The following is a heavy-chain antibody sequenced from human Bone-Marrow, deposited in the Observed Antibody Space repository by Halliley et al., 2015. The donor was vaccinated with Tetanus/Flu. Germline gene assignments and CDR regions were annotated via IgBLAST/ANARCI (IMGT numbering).Heavy chain of an antibody. D-gene: IGHD1-7*01. Sequence: LEWLGRTYYRSNWYNDYAVSVKSRITVNPDTSKNQFSLQLDSVTPEDTAVYYRATGNYFFDYWGQGTLVTVSS. CDR2: TYYRSNWYN. J-gene: IGHJ4*02. V-gene: IGHV6-1*01. CDR3: ATGNYFFDY.